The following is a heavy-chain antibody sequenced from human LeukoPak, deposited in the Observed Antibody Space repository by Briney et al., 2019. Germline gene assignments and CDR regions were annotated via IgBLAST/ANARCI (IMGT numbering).Heavy chain of an antibody. CDR2: IIPIFGTA. V-gene: IGHV1-69*13. CDR3: ARVIAAAGTDLYYYGMDV. J-gene: IGHJ6*02. CDR1: GGTFSSYA. D-gene: IGHD6-13*01. Sequence: SVTVSCKASGGTFSSYAISWVRQAPGQGVEWMGGIIPIFGTANYAQTFPGRVTITADESTSTAYMELSSLRSEDTAVYYCARVIAAAGTDLYYYGMDVWGQGTTVTVSS.